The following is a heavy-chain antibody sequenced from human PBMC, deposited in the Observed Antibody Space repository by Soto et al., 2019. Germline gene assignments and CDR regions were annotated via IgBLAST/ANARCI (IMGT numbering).Heavy chain of an antibody. CDR3: ARPLWRDDYNWGYFDL. J-gene: IGHJ2*01. Sequence: QVQLVESGGGVVQPGRSLRLSCAASGFTFSSYAMHWVRQAPGKGLEWVAVISYAGSNKYYADSVKGRFTISRDNSKNTLFMQMNRLRAEDPAVYYCARPLWRDDYNWGYFDLWGRGTLVTVSS. D-gene: IGHD4-4*01. CDR1: GFTFSSYA. CDR2: ISYAGSNK. V-gene: IGHV3-30-3*01.